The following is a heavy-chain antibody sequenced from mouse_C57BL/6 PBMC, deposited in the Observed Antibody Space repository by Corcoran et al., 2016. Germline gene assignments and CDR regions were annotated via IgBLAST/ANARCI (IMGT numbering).Heavy chain of an antibody. D-gene: IGHD1-1*01. V-gene: IGHV9-3*01. CDR2: INTYSGVP. J-gene: IGHJ4*01. Sequence: QIQLVQSGPELKKPGETVKISCKASGYTFTNYGMSWVKQAPGKGLKWMGWINTYSGVPTYADDFKGRFAFSLETSASTAYLQINNLKNEDTATYFCARGYYGSSYYAMDYWGQGTSVTVSS. CDR1: GYTFTNYG. CDR3: ARGYYGSSYYAMDY.